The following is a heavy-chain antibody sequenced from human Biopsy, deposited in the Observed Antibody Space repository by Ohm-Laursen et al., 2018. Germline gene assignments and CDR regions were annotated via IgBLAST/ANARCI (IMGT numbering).Heavy chain of an antibody. CDR2: MNPDSGGT. J-gene: IGHJ4*02. D-gene: IGHD3-10*01. CDR1: GHTLTGHY. CDR3: ARASMIRGVMDVDY. V-gene: IGHV1-2*02. Sequence: SVKVSCKASGHTLTGHYMHWVRQAPGQGPKWMGWMNPDSGGTKYAQKFQGRVTMTRDTSISTAYMELSRLTFDDTAVYYCARASMIRGVMDVDYWGQGTLVIVSS.